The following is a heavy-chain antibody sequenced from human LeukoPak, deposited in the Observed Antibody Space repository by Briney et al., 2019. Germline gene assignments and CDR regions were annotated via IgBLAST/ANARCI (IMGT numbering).Heavy chain of an antibody. J-gene: IGHJ5*02. CDR1: GGSISSYY. Sequence: KTSETLSLTCTVSGGSISSYYWSWIRQPPGKGLEWIGYIYYSGSTNYNPSLKSRVTISVDTSKNQFSLKLSSVTAADTAVYYCVRSGNSYLWDPWGQGTLVTVSS. D-gene: IGHD5-18*01. V-gene: IGHV4-59*01. CDR3: VRSGNSYLWDP. CDR2: IYYSGST.